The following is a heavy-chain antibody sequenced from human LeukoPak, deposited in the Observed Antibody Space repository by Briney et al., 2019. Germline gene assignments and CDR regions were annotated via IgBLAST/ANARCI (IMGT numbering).Heavy chain of an antibody. CDR1: GFTFDDYG. CDR3: ARDGRISRDIVVVPAAH. V-gene: IGHV3-20*04. CDR2: INWNGGST. Sequence: GGSLRLPCAASGFTFDDYGMSWVRQAPGKGLEWVSGINWNGGSTGYADSVKGRFTISRDNAKNSLYLQMNSLRAEDTALYYCARDGRISRDIVVVPAAHWGQGTLVTVSS. D-gene: IGHD2-2*01. J-gene: IGHJ4*02.